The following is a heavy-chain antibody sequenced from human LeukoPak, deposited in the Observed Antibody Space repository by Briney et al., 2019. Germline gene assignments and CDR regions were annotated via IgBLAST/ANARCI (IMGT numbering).Heavy chain of an antibody. D-gene: IGHD5-12*01. J-gene: IGHJ4*02. V-gene: IGHV3-23*01. CDR3: AKGGSSGWKD. CDR2: FRGSGGIT. Sequence: SVTLSCVGSGLTFRNYAMNWLRQDPGTAREGVSAFRGSGGITYYAHSVKGRFTISRDHSKNTLYLQMNSRRAEDRAVYYCAKGGSSGWKDWGQGTLDTVSS. CDR1: GLTFRNYA.